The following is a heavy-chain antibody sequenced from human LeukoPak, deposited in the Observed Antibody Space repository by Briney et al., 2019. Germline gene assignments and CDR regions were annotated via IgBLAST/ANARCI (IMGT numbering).Heavy chain of an antibody. CDR3: ARAKSSGYFLASGFDY. Sequence: ASVKVSCEASGYTFTSYGISWVRQAPGQGLEWMGWINAGNGNTKYSQEFQGRVTITRDTSASTAYMELSSLRSEDMAVYYCARAKSSGYFLASGFDYWGQGTLVTVSS. J-gene: IGHJ4*02. CDR2: INAGNGNT. V-gene: IGHV1-3*03. D-gene: IGHD3-22*01. CDR1: GYTFTSYG.